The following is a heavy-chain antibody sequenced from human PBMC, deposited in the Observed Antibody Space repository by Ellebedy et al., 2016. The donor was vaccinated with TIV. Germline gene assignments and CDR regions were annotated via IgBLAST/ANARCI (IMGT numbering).Heavy chain of an antibody. CDR2: LSGSGGRT. Sequence: GGSLRLSXAASGVTVGSYAMNGVRQAPGKGLEWVSGLSGSGGRTYYADSVKGRFTISRDNSKNTVSLLMNSLRAEDMAVYYCAKGDEFWSGYSPTYHYAMDVWGQGTTVTVSS. V-gene: IGHV3-23*01. CDR1: GVTVGSYA. J-gene: IGHJ6*02. CDR3: AKGDEFWSGYSPTYHYAMDV. D-gene: IGHD3-3*01.